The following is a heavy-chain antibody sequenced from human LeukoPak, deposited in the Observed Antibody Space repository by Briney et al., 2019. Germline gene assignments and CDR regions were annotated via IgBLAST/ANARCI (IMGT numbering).Heavy chain of an antibody. Sequence: PGGSLRLSCAPSVFTFSIDAMSWVRQAPGEGREWVSAMSVSGGSTSYTHCVKDRLTISRDNSKHTMYLQTNSLRSGDACVNYCAKVYVDYWGQGALVTVSS. J-gene: IGHJ4*02. CDR1: VFTFSIDA. CDR2: MSVSGGST. D-gene: IGHD2-8*01. V-gene: IGHV3-23*01. CDR3: AKVYVDY.